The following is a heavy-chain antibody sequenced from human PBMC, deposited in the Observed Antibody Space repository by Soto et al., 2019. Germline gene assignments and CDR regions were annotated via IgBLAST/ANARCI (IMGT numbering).Heavy chain of an antibody. D-gene: IGHD6-19*01. Sequence: VSMRGSCTGPLYSFTIYGISWVRQAHGQGLEWMGWISAYNGNTNYAQKLQGRVTMTTDTSTSTAYMELGSLRSEDTAVYYCAISGPDSSGEAHAFDIWGQGTMVTVSS. CDR2: ISAYNGNT. J-gene: IGHJ3*02. CDR3: AISGPDSSGEAHAFDI. CDR1: LYSFTIYG. V-gene: IGHV1-18*01.